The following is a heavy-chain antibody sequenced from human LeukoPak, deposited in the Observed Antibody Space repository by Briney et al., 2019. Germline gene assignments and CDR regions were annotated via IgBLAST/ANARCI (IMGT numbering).Heavy chain of an antibody. CDR1: GYTFTSFN. Sequence: ASVKVSCKASGYTFTSFNINWVRQATGQGLEWMGWMNPNSGNTGYAQKFQGRVTMTRDTSTSTAYMELSSLRSEDTAVYYCARSHVLRFLEWYDYWGQGTLVTVSS. D-gene: IGHD3-3*01. J-gene: IGHJ4*02. CDR3: ARSHVLRFLEWYDY. V-gene: IGHV1-8*01. CDR2: MNPNSGNT.